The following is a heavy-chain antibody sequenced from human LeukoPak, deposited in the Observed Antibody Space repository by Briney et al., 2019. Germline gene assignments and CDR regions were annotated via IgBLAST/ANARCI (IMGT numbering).Heavy chain of an antibody. J-gene: IGHJ4*02. CDR3: AKRPARPKPFDC. CDR1: GFTFSSYA. Sequence: GGSLRLSCAASGFTFSSYAMSWVRQAPGKGLEWVSSIDGSGTYTYYADSVKGRFTISRDNSKNTVYLQMNSLRAEDTAIYYCAKRPARPKPFDCWGQGTLVTVSS. D-gene: IGHD1-14*01. CDR2: IDGSGTYT. V-gene: IGHV3-23*01.